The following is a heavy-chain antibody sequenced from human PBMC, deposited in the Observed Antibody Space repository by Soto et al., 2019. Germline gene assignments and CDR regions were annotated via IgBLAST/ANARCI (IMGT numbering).Heavy chain of an antibody. CDR3: AGGGRIAALTSRVGY. J-gene: IGHJ4*02. CDR2: ISYDGSNK. CDR1: GFTFSSYA. V-gene: IGHV3-30-3*01. D-gene: IGHD6-6*01. Sequence: QVQLVESGGGVVQPGRSLRLSCAASGFTFSSYAMHWVRQAPGKGLEWVAVISYDGSNKYYADSVKGRFTISRDNSKNPLDLQMNSLRAEDTAVYYCAGGGRIAALTSRVGYWGQGTLVTVSS.